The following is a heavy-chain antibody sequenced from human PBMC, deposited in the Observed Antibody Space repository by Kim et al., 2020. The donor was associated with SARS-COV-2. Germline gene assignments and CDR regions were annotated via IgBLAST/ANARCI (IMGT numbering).Heavy chain of an antibody. J-gene: IGHJ4*02. V-gene: IGHV3-64D*06. CDR2: IGNDGSVA. Sequence: GGSLRLSCSASGFTFSTYGMHWVRQAPGKGPEWVGAIGNDGSVAYYADSVKGRFTISRDNSKNTLYLQMSSLRPEDTAVYYCVKEPGPYTSGSCFDDWGQGTVVTVSS. D-gene: IGHD6-19*01. CDR1: GFTFSTYG. CDR3: VKEPGPYTSGSCFDD.